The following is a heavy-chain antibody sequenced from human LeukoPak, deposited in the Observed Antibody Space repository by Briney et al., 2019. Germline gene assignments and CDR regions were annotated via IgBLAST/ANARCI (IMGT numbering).Heavy chain of an antibody. V-gene: IGHV1-69*05. D-gene: IGHD6-13*01. CDR2: IIPIFGTA. J-gene: IGHJ5*02. CDR3: ARAPNIAEAGIWFAP. CDR1: GGTFSSYA. Sequence: VASVKVSCKASGGTFSSYAISWVRQAPGQGLEWMGGIIPIFGTANYAQKFQGRVTITTDESTSTAYMELSSLRSEDTAVYYCARAPNIAEAGIWFAPWAQEPLVPVSS.